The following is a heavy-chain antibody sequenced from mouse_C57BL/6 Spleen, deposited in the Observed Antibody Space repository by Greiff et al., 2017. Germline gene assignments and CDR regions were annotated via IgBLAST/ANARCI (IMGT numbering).Heavy chain of an antibody. J-gene: IGHJ4*01. CDR1: GFTFSSYG. CDR3: ARGYYYGSSPYAMDY. V-gene: IGHV5-6*01. Sequence: EVKVVESGGVLVKPGGSLKLSCAASGFTFSSYGMSWVRQTPDKRLEWVATISSGGSYTYYPDSVKGRFTISRDNAKNTLYLQMSSLKSEDTAMYYCARGYYYGSSPYAMDYWGQGTSVTVSS. CDR2: ISSGGSYT. D-gene: IGHD1-1*01.